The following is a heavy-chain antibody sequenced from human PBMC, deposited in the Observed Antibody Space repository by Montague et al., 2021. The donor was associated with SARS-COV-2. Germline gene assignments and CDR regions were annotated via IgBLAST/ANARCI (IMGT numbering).Heavy chain of an antibody. D-gene: IGHD6-13*01. CDR1: GGSISSSSYY. V-gene: IGHV4-39*01. CDR2: LYYTGST. J-gene: IGHJ5*02. Sequence: SETLSLTCTVSGGSISSSSYYWGWIRQPPGKGLEWIGSLYYTGSTYYXPSLKSRVTISVDTPKNQFSLKLSSVTAADTAVYYCARDSSSWYYWFDPWGQGTLVTASS. CDR3: ARDSSSWYYWFDP.